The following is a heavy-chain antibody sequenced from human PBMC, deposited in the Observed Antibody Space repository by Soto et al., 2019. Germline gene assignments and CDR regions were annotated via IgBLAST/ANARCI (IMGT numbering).Heavy chain of an antibody. V-gene: IGHV4-31*03. J-gene: IGHJ4*02. Sequence: SETLSLTCTVSGCSISSGGYYWSWIRQHPGKGLEWIGYIYYSGSTYYNPSLKSRVTISVDTSKNQFSLKLSSVTAADTAVYYCARRVVTPSYFDYWGQGTLVTVSS. CDR3: ARRVVTPSYFDY. CDR2: IYYSGST. D-gene: IGHD2-15*01. CDR1: GCSISSGGYY.